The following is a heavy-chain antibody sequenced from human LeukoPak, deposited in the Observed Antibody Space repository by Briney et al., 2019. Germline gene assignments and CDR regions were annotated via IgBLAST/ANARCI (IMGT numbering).Heavy chain of an antibody. CDR1: GFTFSDYY. Sequence: SGGSLRLSCAASGFTFSDYYMSWIRQAPGKGLEWVSYISSSASTIYYADSVKGRFTISMDNAKNSLYLQMNSLRAEDTAVYYCARAPWMGVSGSYLDHWGQGTLVTVSS. CDR3: ARAPWMGVSGSYLDH. J-gene: IGHJ4*02. V-gene: IGHV3-11*04. D-gene: IGHD1-26*01. CDR2: ISSSASTI.